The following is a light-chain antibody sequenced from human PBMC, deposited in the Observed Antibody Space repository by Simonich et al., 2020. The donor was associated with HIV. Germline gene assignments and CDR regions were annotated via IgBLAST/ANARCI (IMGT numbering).Light chain of an antibody. Sequence: DIVMTQSPLSLPFTPGEPASISCRSSQSLLQSAGKTYLYWYLQKPGQSPQLLIYEISNRYSGVPDRFSGSGSGTDFTLKISRVEAEDVGVYYCMQSIQLPLTFGPGTKVDIK. V-gene: IGKV2D-29*02. CDR1: QSLLQSAGKTY. CDR2: EIS. CDR3: MQSIQLPLT. J-gene: IGKJ3*01.